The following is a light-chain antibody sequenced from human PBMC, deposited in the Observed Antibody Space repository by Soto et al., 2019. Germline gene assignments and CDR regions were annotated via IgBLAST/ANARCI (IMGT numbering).Light chain of an antibody. J-gene: IGLJ3*02. CDR1: SSDVGAYKY. Sequence: QSALTQPPSASGSPGHSVTISCTGTSSDVGAYKYVSWYQQYPGKAPKLMIYEVNKRPSGVPDRFSGSKSGNTASLTVSGLQAEDEADYYCTSYTGSNIWVFGGGTKLTVL. CDR3: TSYTGSNIWV. CDR2: EVN. V-gene: IGLV2-8*01.